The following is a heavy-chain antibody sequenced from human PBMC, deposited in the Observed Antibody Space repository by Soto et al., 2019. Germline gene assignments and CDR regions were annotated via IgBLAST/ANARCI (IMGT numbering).Heavy chain of an antibody. Sequence: EVQLLESGGGLVHPGGSLKLACTVSGVTFSSYATGWVRQTPETGLEWVSGIDGSGFDTSYADSVKGRFPISRDKSEKALYLHMHNSRAEDTSRYYCTKEILSAAYAATFAFDFWGPGNLVTVTS. CDR2: IDGSGFDT. CDR1: GVTFSSYA. V-gene: IGHV3-23*01. J-gene: IGHJ4*02. D-gene: IGHD6-13*01. CDR3: TKEILSAAYAATFAFDF.